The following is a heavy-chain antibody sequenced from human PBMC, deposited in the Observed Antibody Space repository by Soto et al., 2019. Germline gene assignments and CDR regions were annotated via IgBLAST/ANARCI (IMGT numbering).Heavy chain of an antibody. Sequence: QVQLVQSGAEVKKPGASVKVSCKASGYTFTSYAMHWVRQAPGQRLEWMGWINAGNGNTKYSQKFQGRVTITRDTSARTAYMKLSSLRSEDTAVYYCARGASMVRGVILEAFDIWGQGTMVTVSS. D-gene: IGHD3-10*01. V-gene: IGHV1-3*01. CDR2: INAGNGNT. CDR3: ARGASMVRGVILEAFDI. CDR1: GYTFTSYA. J-gene: IGHJ3*02.